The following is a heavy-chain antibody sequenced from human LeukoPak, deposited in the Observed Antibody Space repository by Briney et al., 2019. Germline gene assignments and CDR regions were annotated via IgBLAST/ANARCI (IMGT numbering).Heavy chain of an antibody. V-gene: IGHV4-59*01. CDR2: IYYSGIT. CDR1: SGSISTYY. D-gene: IGHD3-10*01. CDR3: AREYFSGSGSYEKWFDP. J-gene: IGHJ5*02. Sequence: SETLPLTCTVSSGSISTYYWSWIRQPPGKGLEWIGYIYYSGITNYNPSLKSRVTISVDTSKNQFSLKLSSVTAADTALYYCAREYFSGSGSYEKWFDPWGQGTLVTVSS.